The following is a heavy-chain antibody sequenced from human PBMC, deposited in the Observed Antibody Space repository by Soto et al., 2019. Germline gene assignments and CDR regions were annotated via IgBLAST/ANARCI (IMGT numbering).Heavy chain of an antibody. D-gene: IGHD5-12*01. CDR2: IYYSGST. V-gene: IGHV4-39*01. J-gene: IGHJ2*01. CDR3: ARPSDIVATNYWYFDL. Sequence: ETLSLTCTVSGGSISSSSYYWGWIRQPPGKGLEWIGSIYYSGSTYYNPSLKSRVTISVDTSKNQFSLKLSSVTAADTAVYYCARPSDIVATNYWYFDLWGRGTLVTVSS. CDR1: GGSISSSSYY.